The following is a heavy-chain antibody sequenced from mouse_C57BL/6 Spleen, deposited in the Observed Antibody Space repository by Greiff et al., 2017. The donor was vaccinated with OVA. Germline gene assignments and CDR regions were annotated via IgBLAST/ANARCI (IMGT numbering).Heavy chain of an antibody. CDR2: IYPGDGDT. J-gene: IGHJ2*01. Sequence: QVQLQQSGAELVKPGASVKISCKASGYAFSSYWMNWVKQRPGKGLEWIGQIYPGDGDTNYNGKFKGKATLTADKSSSTAYMQLSSLTSEDSAVYFCARRGQIYYGYDGGFDYWGQGTTLTVSS. V-gene: IGHV1-80*01. CDR3: ARRGQIYYGYDGGFDY. D-gene: IGHD2-2*01. CDR1: GYAFSSYW.